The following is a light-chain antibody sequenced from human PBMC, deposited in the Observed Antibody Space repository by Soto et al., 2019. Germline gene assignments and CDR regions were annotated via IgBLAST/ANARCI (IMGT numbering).Light chain of an antibody. V-gene: IGLV2-11*01. Sequence: QSALTQPRSVSGSPGQSVTISCTGTSRDVGGYNYVSWYQQHPGKAPKLMIYDVTKRPSGVPDRFSGSKSGNTASLTISGLQAEDEADYHCCSYAGSYSYVIFGGGTK. CDR3: CSYAGSYSYVI. CDR2: DVT. J-gene: IGLJ2*01. CDR1: SRDVGGYNY.